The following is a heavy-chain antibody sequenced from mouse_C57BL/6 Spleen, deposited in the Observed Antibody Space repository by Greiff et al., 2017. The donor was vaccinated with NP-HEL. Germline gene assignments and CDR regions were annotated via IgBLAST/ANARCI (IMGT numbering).Heavy chain of an antibody. D-gene: IGHD2-4*01. CDR2: IYHGDGDT. J-gene: IGHJ4*01. V-gene: IGHV1-80*01. CDR1: GYAFSSYW. CDR3: ARYYYDYYYAMDY. Sequence: QVQLQQSGAELVKPGASVKISCKASGYAFSSYWMNWVKQRPGKGLEWIGQIYHGDGDTNYNGKFKGKATLTADKSSSTAYMQLSSLTSEDSAVYFCARYYYDYYYAMDYWGQGTSVTVSS.